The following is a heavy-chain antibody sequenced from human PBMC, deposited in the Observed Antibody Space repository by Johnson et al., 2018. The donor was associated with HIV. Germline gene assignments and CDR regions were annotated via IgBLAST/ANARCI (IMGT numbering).Heavy chain of an antibody. CDR2: ISYDGSNK. CDR1: GFAFSGYA. V-gene: IGHV3-30-3*01. CDR3: ARDRSSGWYGRVDAFDI. Sequence: QVQLVESGGGVVQPRRSLRLSCAASGFAFSGYALHWVRQAPGKGLEWVAVISYDGSNKYYADSVKGRFTISRDNSKNTLYLQMNSLRAEDTAVYYCARDRSSGWYGRVDAFDIWGQGTMVTVSS. J-gene: IGHJ3*02. D-gene: IGHD6-19*01.